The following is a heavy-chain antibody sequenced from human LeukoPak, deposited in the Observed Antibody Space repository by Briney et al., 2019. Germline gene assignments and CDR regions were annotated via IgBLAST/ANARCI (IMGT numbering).Heavy chain of an antibody. CDR3: ARTRSSGYLTSVY. V-gene: IGHV3-48*01. J-gene: IGHJ4*02. D-gene: IGHD3-22*01. CDR1: EFTFSSYS. CDR2: ITNSGNSK. Sequence: GGSLRLSCAASEFTFSSYSMNWVRQAPGKGLEWVSYITNSGNSKSYADSVKGRFTISRDNTKSSLYLQMNGLRAEDTAVYYCARTRSSGYLTSVYWGQGILVTVSS.